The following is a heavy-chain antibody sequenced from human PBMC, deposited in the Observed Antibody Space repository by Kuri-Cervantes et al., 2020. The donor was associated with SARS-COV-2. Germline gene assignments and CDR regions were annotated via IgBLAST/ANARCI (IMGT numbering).Heavy chain of an antibody. V-gene: IGHV5-51*01. Sequence: KVSCKGSGYSSTSYWIGWVRQMPGKGLEWMGIIYPGDSDTRYSPSFQGQVTISADKSISTAYLQWSSLKASDTAMYYCARRAGVHSSHHFDYWGQGTLVTVSS. D-gene: IGHD6-19*01. CDR2: IYPGDSDT. CDR1: GYSSTSYW. J-gene: IGHJ4*02. CDR3: ARRAGVHSSHHFDY.